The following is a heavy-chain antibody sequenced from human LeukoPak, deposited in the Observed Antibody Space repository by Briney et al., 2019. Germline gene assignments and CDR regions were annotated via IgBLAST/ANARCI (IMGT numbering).Heavy chain of an antibody. Sequence: PGGSLRLSCAASGFTFSSYAMSWVRQAPEKGLEWVSAISGSGGSTYYADSVKGRFTISRDNSKNTLYLQMNSLRAEDTAVYYCAKSPCSSTSCYGPPDYWGQGTLVTVSS. D-gene: IGHD2-2*01. CDR2: ISGSGGST. J-gene: IGHJ4*02. CDR1: GFTFSSYA. CDR3: AKSPCSSTSCYGPPDY. V-gene: IGHV3-23*01.